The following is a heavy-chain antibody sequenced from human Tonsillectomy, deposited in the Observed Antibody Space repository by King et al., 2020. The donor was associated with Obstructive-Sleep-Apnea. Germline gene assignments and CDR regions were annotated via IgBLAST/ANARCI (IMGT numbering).Heavy chain of an antibody. J-gene: IGHJ2*01. D-gene: IGHD2-15*01. Sequence: VQLQESGPGLVKPSQTLSLTCTVSGGSLSSGGYYWSWIRQHPGKGLEGSGYLSYSGSTYYNPSLQSRVTISVDTSKNQVSLKLSSVTAADTAVYYCARVAQGVGWYFDLWGRGTLVTVSS. CDR3: ARVAQGVGWYFDL. CDR1: GGSLSSGGYY. CDR2: LSYSGST. V-gene: IGHV4-31*03.